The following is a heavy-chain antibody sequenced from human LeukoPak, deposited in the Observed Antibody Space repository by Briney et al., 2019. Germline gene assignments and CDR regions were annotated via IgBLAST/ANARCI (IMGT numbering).Heavy chain of an antibody. J-gene: IGHJ4*02. V-gene: IGHV1-46*01. Sequence: GASVKVSCKASGYTFTTYYIHWVRQAPGQGLEWMGVIDPTSGKTNYAQKFQGRVTMTTDTSTSTAYMELRSLRSDDTAVYYCARVTQTDYDFDYWGQGTLVTVSS. CDR2: IDPTSGKT. CDR3: ARVTQTDYDFDY. D-gene: IGHD4-17*01. CDR1: GYTFTTYY.